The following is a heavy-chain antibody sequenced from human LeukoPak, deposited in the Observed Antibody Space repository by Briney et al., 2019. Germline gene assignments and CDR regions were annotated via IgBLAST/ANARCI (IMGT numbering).Heavy chain of an antibody. D-gene: IGHD4-17*01. V-gene: IGHV3-30*02. J-gene: IGHJ4*02. CDR1: GFTFSSYG. CDR3: SKRETTVTRYVAY. Sequence: PGGSLRLSCAASGFTFSSYGMHWVRQAPGKGLEWVACIRYDGGNKYYADSVKGRFTISRDNSKNALYLQMNILRAENTAVYYCSKRETTVTRYVAYWGQGTLVTASS. CDR2: IRYDGGNK.